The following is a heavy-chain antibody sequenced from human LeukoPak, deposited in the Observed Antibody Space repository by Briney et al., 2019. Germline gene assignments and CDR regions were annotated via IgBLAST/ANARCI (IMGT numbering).Heavy chain of an antibody. J-gene: IGHJ4*02. CDR1: GFSLSTSGMC. Sequence: SGPALVKPTQTLTLTCTFSGFSLSTSGMCVSWIRQPPGKALEWLALIAWDDDKYYSTSLKTRLTISKDTSKNQVVLTMTNMDPVDTATYYCARWTYYYDSSGYSPAYYFDYWGQGTLVTVSS. V-gene: IGHV2-70*01. CDR3: ARWTYYYDSSGYSPAYYFDY. D-gene: IGHD3-22*01. CDR2: IAWDDDK.